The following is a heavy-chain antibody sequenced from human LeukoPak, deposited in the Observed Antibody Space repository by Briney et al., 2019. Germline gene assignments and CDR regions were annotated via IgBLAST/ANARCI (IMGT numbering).Heavy chain of an antibody. V-gene: IGHV3-30*02. D-gene: IGHD3-10*01. Sequence: GGSLRLSCAASGFTFSSYGMHWVRQAPGKGLEWVAFIRYDGSNKYYADSVKGRFTISRDNSKNTLYLQMNSLRAEDTAVYYRAKGYYDSGSPYYMDVWGKGTTVTISS. CDR1: GFTFSSYG. J-gene: IGHJ6*03. CDR2: IRYDGSNK. CDR3: AKGYYDSGSPYYMDV.